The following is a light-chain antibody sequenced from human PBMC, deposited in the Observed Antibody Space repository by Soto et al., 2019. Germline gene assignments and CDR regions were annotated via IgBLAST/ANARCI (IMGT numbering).Light chain of an antibody. CDR2: GAS. CDR1: QSVSSSY. Sequence: EIVMTQSPGTLSLSPGERATLSCRTSQSVSSSYLAWYQQKPGQAPRLLIYGASNRATGIPYRFSGSGSGTAFTLTISRLETEDFAVYYCQQYGRSPWTFGQGTNVDIK. V-gene: IGKV3-20*01. CDR3: QQYGRSPWT. J-gene: IGKJ1*01.